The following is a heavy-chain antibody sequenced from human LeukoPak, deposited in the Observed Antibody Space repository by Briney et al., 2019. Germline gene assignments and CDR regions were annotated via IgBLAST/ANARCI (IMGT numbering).Heavy chain of an antibody. D-gene: IGHD1-26*01. Sequence: GASVEVSCKASGYTFTSYDINWVRQATGQGLEWMGWMNPNSGNTGYAQKFQGRVTMTRNTSISTAYMELSSLRSEDTAVYYCARGYSIVGATGHAFDIWGQGTMVTVSS. CDR2: MNPNSGNT. J-gene: IGHJ3*02. V-gene: IGHV1-8*01. CDR3: ARGYSIVGATGHAFDI. CDR1: GYTFTSYD.